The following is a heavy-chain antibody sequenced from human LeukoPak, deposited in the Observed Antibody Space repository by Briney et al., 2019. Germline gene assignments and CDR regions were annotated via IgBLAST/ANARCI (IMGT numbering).Heavy chain of an antibody. V-gene: IGHV1-18*01. D-gene: IGHD3-22*01. CDR1: GYTFTSYG. CDR3: ARGFPRYYYDSSGYYYFDY. Sequence: ASVKVSCKASGYTFTSYGISWVRQAPGQGLEWMGWISAYNGNTNYAQKLQGRVTMTTDTSTSTAYMELRSLRSDDTAMYYCARGFPRYYYDSSGYYYFDYWGQGTLVTVSS. J-gene: IGHJ4*02. CDR2: ISAYNGNT.